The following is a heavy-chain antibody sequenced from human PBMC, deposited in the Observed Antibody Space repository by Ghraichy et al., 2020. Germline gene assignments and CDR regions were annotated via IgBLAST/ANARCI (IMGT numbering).Heavy chain of an antibody. J-gene: IGHJ4*02. CDR1: GFTFRNYV. V-gene: IGHV3-23*01. CDR3: AKGPWGSSGWSGHDY. D-gene: IGHD6-19*01. Sequence: GESLNISCAASGFTFRNYVMTWVRQAPGKGLEWVSAISGSGGSTYYADSVKGRFTISRDNSKNTLYLQMNSLRAEDTAVYYCAKGPWGSSGWSGHDYWGQGTLVTVSS. CDR2: ISGSGGST.